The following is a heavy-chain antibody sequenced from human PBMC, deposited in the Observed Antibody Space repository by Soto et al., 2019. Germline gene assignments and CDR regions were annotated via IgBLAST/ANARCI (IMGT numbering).Heavy chain of an antibody. J-gene: IGHJ2*01. CDR2: ISAYYGNT. CDR1: GGTFGSDA. CDR3: ARVYGGNDWYFDL. D-gene: IGHD2-15*01. V-gene: IGHV1-18*04. Sequence: ASVKVSCKASGGTFGSDAITWVRQAPGQGLEWVGRISAYYGNTNYAQKLQGRVTITTDTSTSTAYMELRSLRSDDTAVYYCARVYGGNDWYFDLWGRGTLVTVSS.